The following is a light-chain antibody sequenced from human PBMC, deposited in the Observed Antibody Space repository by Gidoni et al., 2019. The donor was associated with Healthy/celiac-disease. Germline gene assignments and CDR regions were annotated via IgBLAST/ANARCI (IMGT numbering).Light chain of an antibody. CDR2: WAS. V-gene: IGKV4-1*01. CDR1: QSVLYSSNNKNY. CDR3: QQYYSTPRT. J-gene: IGKJ2*01. Sequence: DIVMTQSPDSLAVSLGERATINCKSSQSVLYSSNNKNYLAWYQQKPGQPPKLLIYWASTRESGVPDRFSGSGSGTDFTLTIISLQAEDVAVYYCQQYYSTPRTFXQXTKLXIK.